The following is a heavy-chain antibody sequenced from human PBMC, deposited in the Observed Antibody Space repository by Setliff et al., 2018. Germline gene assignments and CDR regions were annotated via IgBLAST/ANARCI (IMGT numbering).Heavy chain of an antibody. D-gene: IGHD1-26*01. V-gene: IGHV3-21*01. J-gene: IGHJ6*03. CDR3: ARDQRVWGFMDV. CDR2: FSSRNDYI. Sequence: PGESLKISCEASGFSFSNYAMNWVRQAPGKGLEWVASFSSRNDYIYYADPVKGRFTISRDNAKNSLYLQMGSLRAEDTAIYFCARDQRVWGFMDVWGKGTTVTVSS. CDR1: GFSFSNYA.